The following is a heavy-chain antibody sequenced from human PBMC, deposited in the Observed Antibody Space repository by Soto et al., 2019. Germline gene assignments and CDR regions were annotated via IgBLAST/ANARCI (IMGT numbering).Heavy chain of an antibody. CDR1: GFSFSSCA. D-gene: IGHD6-19*01. V-gene: IGHV3-30-3*01. CDR2: VSHDGSNK. Sequence: QVQLVESGGGVVQPGRSLRLSCAASGFSFSSCAMHWVRQAPGKGLEWVAVVSHDGSNKYYADSVKGRVTISRDNSRNTVYLQVNSLGAEDTAVYYCARVSIAVAGIAYYFDYWGQGTLVTVSS. CDR3: ARVSIAVAGIAYYFDY. J-gene: IGHJ4*02.